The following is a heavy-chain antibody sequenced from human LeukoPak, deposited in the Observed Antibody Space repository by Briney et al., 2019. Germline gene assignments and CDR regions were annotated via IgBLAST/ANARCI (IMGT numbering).Heavy chain of an antibody. V-gene: IGHV4-4*02. J-gene: IGHJ3*02. Sequence: SGTLPLTCAVSGGSISSINWWSWVRQPPGKRLEWIGEIHHSGSTNYNSSLKSRVTMSVDKSKNQFSLKLRSVTAADTAVYYCAGAITMIVGRAFDIWGQGTMVTVSS. CDR1: GGSISSINW. D-gene: IGHD3-22*01. CDR2: IHHSGST. CDR3: AGAITMIVGRAFDI.